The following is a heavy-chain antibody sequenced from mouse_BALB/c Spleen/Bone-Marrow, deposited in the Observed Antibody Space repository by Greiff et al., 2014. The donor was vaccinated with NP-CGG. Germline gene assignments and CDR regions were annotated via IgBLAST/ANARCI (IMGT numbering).Heavy chain of an antibody. CDR1: GFNIKDTY. CDR2: IDPANGNT. CDR3: APYYYGSSWLAY. D-gene: IGHD1-1*01. V-gene: IGHV14-3*02. J-gene: IGHJ3*01. Sequence: VQLKQSGAELVKPGASVKLSCTASGFNIKDTYMHWVKQRPEQGLEWIGRIDPANGNTKYDPKFQGKATITADTSSNTAYLQLSSLTSEDTAVYYCAPYYYGSSWLAYWGQGTLVTVSA.